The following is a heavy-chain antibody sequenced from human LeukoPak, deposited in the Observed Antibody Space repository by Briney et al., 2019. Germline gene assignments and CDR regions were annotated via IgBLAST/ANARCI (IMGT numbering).Heavy chain of an antibody. CDR1: GYTFTSYD. Sequence: ASVKVSCKASGYTFTSYDINWVRQAPGQGLEWMGWMNPNSGNTDYAQKFQGRVTMTRNTSISTAYMELSSLRSEDTAVYYCATIQEGYDFWSGRFDYWGQGTLVTVSS. D-gene: IGHD3-3*01. J-gene: IGHJ4*02. CDR3: ATIQEGYDFWSGRFDY. V-gene: IGHV1-8*01. CDR2: MNPNSGNT.